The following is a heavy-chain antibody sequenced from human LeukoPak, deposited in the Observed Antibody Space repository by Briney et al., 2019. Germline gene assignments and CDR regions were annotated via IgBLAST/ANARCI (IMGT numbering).Heavy chain of an antibody. J-gene: IGHJ4*02. Sequence: GGSLRLSCAASGFTFDDYAMSWFRQAPGKGLEWVSFIRSKAYGGTTKYAASVEGRFTFSRDDSKSIAYLQMNSLKTEDTAVYNCTRDQTYCSGTSCPRFDYWGQGTLVTVSS. CDR3: TRDQTYCSGTSCPRFDY. V-gene: IGHV3-49*03. CDR1: GFTFDDYA. D-gene: IGHD2-2*01. CDR2: IRSKAYGGTT.